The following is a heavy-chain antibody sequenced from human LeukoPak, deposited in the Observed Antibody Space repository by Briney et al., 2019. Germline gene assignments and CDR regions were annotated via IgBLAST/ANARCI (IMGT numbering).Heavy chain of an antibody. J-gene: IGHJ5*02. Sequence: ASVKVSCKASGDTFTSYYMHWVRQAPGQGLECMGIINPSGTSTSYAQKLQDRVTMTTDTSTTTAYMELRSLTSDDTAVYYCARAGAVVDNWFDPWGQGTLVTVSS. CDR3: ARAGAVVDNWFDP. CDR1: GDTFTSYY. CDR2: INPSGTST. D-gene: IGHD2-15*01. V-gene: IGHV1-46*01.